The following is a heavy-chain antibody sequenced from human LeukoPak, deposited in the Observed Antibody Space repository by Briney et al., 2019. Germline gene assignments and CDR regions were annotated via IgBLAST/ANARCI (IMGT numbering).Heavy chain of an antibody. CDR3: AKDSSSGYSRHLDY. J-gene: IGHJ4*02. D-gene: IGHD3-22*01. V-gene: IGHV3-9*01. Sequence: GGSLRLSCVASGFTFHDYGIHWVRQAPGKGLEWVSGISWNSRSIGYADSVKGRFTFSRDNAKNSLYLQMNSLRVEDTAFYYCAKDSSSGYSRHLDYWGQGIQVTVSS. CDR2: ISWNSRSI. CDR1: GFTFHDYG.